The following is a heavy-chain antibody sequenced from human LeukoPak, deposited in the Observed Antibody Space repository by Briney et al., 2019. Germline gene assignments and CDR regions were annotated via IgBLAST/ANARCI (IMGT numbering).Heavy chain of an antibody. V-gene: IGHV4-34*01. CDR2: INHSGST. J-gene: IGHJ4*02. D-gene: IGHD3-10*01. CDR3: ARRVVRGPRGGYFDY. CDR1: GGSFSGYY. Sequence: PSETLSLTCAVYGGSFSGYYWSWIRQPPGKGLEWIGEINHSGSTNYNPSLKSRVTISVDTSKSQFPLKLSSVTAADTAVNYCARRVVRGPRGGYFDYWGQGTLVTVSS.